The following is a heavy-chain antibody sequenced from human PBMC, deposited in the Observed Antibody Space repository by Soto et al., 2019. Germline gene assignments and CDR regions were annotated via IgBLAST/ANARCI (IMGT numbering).Heavy chain of an antibody. CDR2: IIPIFGTA. D-gene: IGHD2-2*01. CDR1: GGTFSSYA. J-gene: IGHJ5*02. Sequence: QVQLVQSGAEVKKPGSSVKVSCKASGGTFSSYAISWVRRAPGQGLEWMGGIIPIFGTANYAQKFQGRVTITADESTSTAYMELSSLTSEDTAVYYCAREAPHLVPAAGLTWFDPWGQGTLVTVTS. CDR3: AREAPHLVPAAGLTWFDP. V-gene: IGHV1-69*12.